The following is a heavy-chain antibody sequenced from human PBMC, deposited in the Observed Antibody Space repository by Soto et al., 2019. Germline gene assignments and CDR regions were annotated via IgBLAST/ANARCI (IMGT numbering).Heavy chain of an antibody. J-gene: IGHJ6*02. Sequence: QGQLVQSGPEAKKPGASVKVSCKASGYTFSRYGISWVRQAPGQGLEWMGWISGYNGDTKYAQKVKGRVTMTRDTSTYTAYMELRSLTSDDTAIYYCAKNGQPPYYYYGMDVWGQGTTVTVSS. CDR2: ISGYNGDT. CDR1: GYTFSRYG. V-gene: IGHV1-18*01. D-gene: IGHD2-8*01. CDR3: AKNGQPPYYYYGMDV.